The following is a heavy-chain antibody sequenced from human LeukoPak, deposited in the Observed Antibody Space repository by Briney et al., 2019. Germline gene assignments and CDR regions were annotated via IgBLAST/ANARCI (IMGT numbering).Heavy chain of an antibody. CDR1: GDSLSSNSAA. V-gene: IGHV6-1*01. J-gene: IGHJ5*02. D-gene: IGHD6-13*01. Sequence: SQTLSLTCAISGDSLSSNSAAWNWIRQSPSRGLEWLGRTYYRSKWYNDYAVSVKSRITINPDTSKNQFSLQPNSVTPEDTAVYYCARVYSSSWLAQFDPWGQGTLVTVSS. CDR2: TYYRSKWYN. CDR3: ARVYSSSWLAQFDP.